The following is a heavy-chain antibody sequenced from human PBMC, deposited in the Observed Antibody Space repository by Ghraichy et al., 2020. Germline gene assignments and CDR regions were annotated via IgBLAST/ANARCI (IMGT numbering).Heavy chain of an antibody. J-gene: IGHJ5*02. CDR1: GGSISSYY. CDR2: IYYSGST. Sequence: ESLNISCTVSGGSISSYYWSWIRQPPGKGLEWIGYIYYSGSTNYNPSLKSRVTISVDTSKNQFSLKLSSATAADTAVYYCARGSSSSIFPSWASGWFDPWGQGTLVTVSS. V-gene: IGHV4-59*01. D-gene: IGHD6-6*01. CDR3: ARGSSSSIFPSWASGWFDP.